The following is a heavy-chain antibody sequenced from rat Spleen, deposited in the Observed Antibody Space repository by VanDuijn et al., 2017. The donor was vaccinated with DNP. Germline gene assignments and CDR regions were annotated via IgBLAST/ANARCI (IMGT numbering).Heavy chain of an antibody. Sequence: QVQLKETGPDLVQLTQTLSITCTVSAFSLTTYNVHWVRQPPGKGLEWMGAMWNGGNTEYNSAFKSRLSISRDTSKSQVFLKMNSLQSEDTTTYYCARDRGSYIYDYVMDAWGQGASVTVSS. CDR1: AFSLTTYN. CDR2: MWNGGNT. D-gene: IGHD1-2*01. V-gene: IGHV2-45*01. CDR3: ARDRGSYIYDYVMDA. J-gene: IGHJ4*01.